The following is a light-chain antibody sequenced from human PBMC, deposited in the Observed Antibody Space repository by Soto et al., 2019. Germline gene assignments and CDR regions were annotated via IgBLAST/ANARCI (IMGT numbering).Light chain of an antibody. J-gene: IGKJ4*01. V-gene: IGKV3D-15*01. Sequence: EIVMNQSPATLSVSPGERATLSCRASQSVSSNLAWYQQKPGQPPRLLIYGASIRATGIPARFSGSWSGTEFTLTISSLQSEDFAVYYCQQYNNWPPLTFGGGTKVEIK. CDR2: GAS. CDR1: QSVSSN. CDR3: QQYNNWPPLT.